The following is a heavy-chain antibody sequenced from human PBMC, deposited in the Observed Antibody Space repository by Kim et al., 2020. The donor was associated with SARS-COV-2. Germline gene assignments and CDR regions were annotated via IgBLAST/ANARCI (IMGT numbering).Heavy chain of an antibody. Sequence: SETLSLTCAVSGGSISSSNWWSWVRQPPGKGLEWIGEIYHSGSTNYNPSLKSRVTISVDKSKNQFSLKLSSVTAADTAVYYCARVATSGSGYEITLDYWGQGTLVTVSS. CDR1: GGSISSSNW. CDR3: ARVATSGSGYEITLDY. CDR2: IYHSGST. J-gene: IGHJ4*02. D-gene: IGHD5-12*01. V-gene: IGHV4-4*02.